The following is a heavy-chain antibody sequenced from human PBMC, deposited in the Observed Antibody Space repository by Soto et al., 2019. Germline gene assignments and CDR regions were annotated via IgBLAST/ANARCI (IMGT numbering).Heavy chain of an antibody. Sequence: SVKVSCKASGLTFTSSSVQWVRQARGQRLEWIGWIVVGSGNTNYAQKFQERVTITRDMSTSTAYMELSSLRSEDTAVYYCAASNYPNYYYYGMDVWGQGTTVTVSS. D-gene: IGHD4-4*01. CDR3: AASNYPNYYYYGMDV. V-gene: IGHV1-58*01. CDR2: IVVGSGNT. CDR1: GLTFTSSS. J-gene: IGHJ6*02.